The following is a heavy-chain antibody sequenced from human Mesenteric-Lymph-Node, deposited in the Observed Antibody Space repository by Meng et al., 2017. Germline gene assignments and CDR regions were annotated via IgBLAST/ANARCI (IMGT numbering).Heavy chain of an antibody. CDR1: GGSISSSSYY. CDR3: ARDYFHYYGMDL. V-gene: IGHV4-39*07. Sequence: SETLSLTCTVSGGSISSSSYYWGWIRQPPGKGLEWIGSIYYSGSTYYNPSLKSRVTISVDTSKNQFSLKLSSVTAADTAVYYCARDYFHYYGMDLWGQGTTVTVSS. J-gene: IGHJ6*02. CDR2: IYYSGST.